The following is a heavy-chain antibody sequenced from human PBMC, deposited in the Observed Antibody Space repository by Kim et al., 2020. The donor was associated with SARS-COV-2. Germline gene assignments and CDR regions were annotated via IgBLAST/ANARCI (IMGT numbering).Heavy chain of an antibody. J-gene: IGHJ4*02. D-gene: IGHD1-26*01. Sequence: DSVKGRFTISRNNSKNTLYLQMNSLRAEDTAVYYCANMGSYYGPIYFDYWGQGTLVTVSS. CDR3: ANMGSYYGPIYFDY. V-gene: IGHV3-23*01.